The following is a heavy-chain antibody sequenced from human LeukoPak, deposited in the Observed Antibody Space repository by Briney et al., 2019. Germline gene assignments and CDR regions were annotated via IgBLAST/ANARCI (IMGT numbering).Heavy chain of an antibody. CDR3: ARDFSSGWPMTYYHHYIDV. Sequence: PSETLSLTCSFSGGPISSYYWSWIRQSAGKGLEWIGRVFVTGSTDYKPSLKSRVTMSIDASKNQFSLQLRSVTAADTAVYYCARDFSSGWPMTYYHHYIDVWGKGTLVTVSS. CDR1: GGPISSYY. D-gene: IGHD6-19*01. J-gene: IGHJ6*03. V-gene: IGHV4-4*07. CDR2: VFVTGST.